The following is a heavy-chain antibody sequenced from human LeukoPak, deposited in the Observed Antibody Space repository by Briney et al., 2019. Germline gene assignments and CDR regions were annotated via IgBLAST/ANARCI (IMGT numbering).Heavy chain of an antibody. Sequence: GGSLRLSCAASGFTFSTFAMIWVRQPPGKGLEWVSSIFPSGGEIHYADSVKGRFTISRDNSKNTLYLQMNSLRAEDTAVYYCARSIAVAGTPFDYWGQGTLVTVSS. CDR2: IFPSGGEI. V-gene: IGHV3-23*01. CDR1: GFTFSTFA. J-gene: IGHJ4*02. CDR3: ARSIAVAGTPFDY. D-gene: IGHD6-19*01.